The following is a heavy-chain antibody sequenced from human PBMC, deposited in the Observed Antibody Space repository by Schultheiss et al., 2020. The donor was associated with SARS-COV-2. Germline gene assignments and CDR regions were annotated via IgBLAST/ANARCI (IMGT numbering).Heavy chain of an antibody. V-gene: IGHV1-18*01. CDR3: ARSAGIDWYFDL. D-gene: IGHD6-13*01. J-gene: IGHJ2*01. CDR1: GNTLTESS. Sequence: ASVKVSCKVAGNTLTESSIHWVRQSPGQGLEWMGWISAYNGNTNYAQKLQGRVTMTTDTSTSTAYMELSRLRSDDTAVYYCARSAGIDWYFDLWGRGTLVTVSS. CDR2: ISAYNGNT.